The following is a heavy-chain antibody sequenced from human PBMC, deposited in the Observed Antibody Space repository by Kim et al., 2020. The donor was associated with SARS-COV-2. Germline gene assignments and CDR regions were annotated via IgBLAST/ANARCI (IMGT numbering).Heavy chain of an antibody. Sequence: YSPSLKSRVTLSADTSKNQFSLRLSFVTAADTAVYYCARIDSSSFYMDVWGKGTSVIVSS. CDR3: ARIDSSSFYMDV. V-gene: IGHV4-39*01. D-gene: IGHD2-15*01. J-gene: IGHJ6*03.